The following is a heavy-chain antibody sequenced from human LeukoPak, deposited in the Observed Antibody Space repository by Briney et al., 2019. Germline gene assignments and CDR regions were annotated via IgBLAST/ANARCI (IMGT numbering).Heavy chain of an antibody. CDR1: AFTFSSYG. D-gene: IGHD2-8*02. CDR2: IRYDGSNK. Sequence: PGGSLRLSCAASAFTFSSYGMHWVRQAPGKGLEWVSFIRYDGSNKYYADSVRGRFTISRDNSKSTLSLQMNSLRAEDTAIYYCATYRQVLLPFESWGRGTLVTVSS. J-gene: IGHJ4*02. CDR3: ATYRQVLLPFES. V-gene: IGHV3-30*02.